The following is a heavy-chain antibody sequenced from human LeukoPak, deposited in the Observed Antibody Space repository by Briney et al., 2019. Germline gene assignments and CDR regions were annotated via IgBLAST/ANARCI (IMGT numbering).Heavy chain of an antibody. CDR3: ARIRDGYNDAYDI. Sequence: EASVKVSCKASGYTFTSYYMHWVRQAPGQGLEWMGIINPSGGSTSYAQKFQGRVTMTRDMSTSTVYMELSSLRSEDTAVYYCARIRDGYNDAYDIWGXGTVVTVPX. J-gene: IGHJ3*02. D-gene: IGHD5-24*01. CDR2: INPSGGST. CDR1: GYTFTSYY. V-gene: IGHV1-46*01.